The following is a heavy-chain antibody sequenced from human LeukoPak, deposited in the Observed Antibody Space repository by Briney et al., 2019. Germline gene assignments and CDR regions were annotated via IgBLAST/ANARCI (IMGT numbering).Heavy chain of an antibody. D-gene: IGHD3-3*02. V-gene: IGHV4-59*01. J-gene: IGHJ3*02. Sequence: PSMTLSLTCNISAGSIRNYYWTWFRQPPGKGLEWIGYVYYSGSTNYNPSLKSRVTISMDTSKNQFSLKLSSVTAADTAVYYCARGHFWSDYSRRDAFDIWGQGTMVTVSS. CDR3: ARGHFWSDYSRRDAFDI. CDR1: AGSIRNYY. CDR2: VYYSGST.